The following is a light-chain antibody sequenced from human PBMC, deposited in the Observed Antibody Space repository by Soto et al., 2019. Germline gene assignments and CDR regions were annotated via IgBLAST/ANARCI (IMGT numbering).Light chain of an antibody. J-gene: IGLJ1*01. V-gene: IGLV1-44*01. CDR3: ASWDDSLNGYV. CDR1: SSNIGSDT. Sequence: QSVLTQPPSASGTPGQRVTISCSGGSSNIGSDTVNWYQHLPGTAPKLLIYTNNQRASGVPDRFSGSKSGTSASLTISGLQSEDEAEYYCASWDDSLNGYVFGTGTKLTVL. CDR2: TNN.